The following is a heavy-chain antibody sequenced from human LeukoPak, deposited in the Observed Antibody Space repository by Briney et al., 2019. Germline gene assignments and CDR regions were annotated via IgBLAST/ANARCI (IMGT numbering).Heavy chain of an antibody. V-gene: IGHV4-39*07. D-gene: IGHD3-22*01. CDR2: INHSGST. CDR1: GGSISSGGYY. J-gene: IGHJ4*02. Sequence: PSETLSLTCTVSGGSISSGGYYWSWIRQPPGKGLEWIGEINHSGSTDYSPSLKSRVTMSVDTSKNQFSLKVTSVTAADTAVYYCTRGRGGFTMSAWGQGTLVTVSS. CDR3: TRGRGGFTMSA.